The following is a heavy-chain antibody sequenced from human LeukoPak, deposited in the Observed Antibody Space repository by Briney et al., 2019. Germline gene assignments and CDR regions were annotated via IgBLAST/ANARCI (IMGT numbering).Heavy chain of an antibody. CDR2: IIPIFGTA. Sequence: GASVKVSCKASGGTFSRYAISWVRQAPGQGLEWMGRIIPIFGTANYAQKFQGRVTITADESTSTAYMELSSLRSEDTAVYYCARDRDYYDSSGFDYWGQGTLVTVSS. J-gene: IGHJ4*02. D-gene: IGHD3-22*01. CDR3: ARDRDYYDSSGFDY. V-gene: IGHV1-69*13. CDR1: GGTFSRYA.